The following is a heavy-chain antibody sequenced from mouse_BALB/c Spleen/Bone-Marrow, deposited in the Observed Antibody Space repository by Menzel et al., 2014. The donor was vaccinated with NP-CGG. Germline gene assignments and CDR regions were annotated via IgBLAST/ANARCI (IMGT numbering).Heavy chain of an antibody. CDR3: ARRRTFITSVVDYVDV. CDR1: GYVFSSSW. J-gene: IGHJ1*01. Sequence: QVQLQQSGPELVKPGASVKISCRASGYVFSSSWMNWVKQRPGQGLEWIGRIYPGDGNTNYNGKFKGKATLTADTSSSAAYMQISSLTSVDSAVYFCARRRTFITSVVDYVDVWGAGTPVTVSS. V-gene: IGHV1-82*01. D-gene: IGHD1-1*02. CDR2: IYPGDGNT.